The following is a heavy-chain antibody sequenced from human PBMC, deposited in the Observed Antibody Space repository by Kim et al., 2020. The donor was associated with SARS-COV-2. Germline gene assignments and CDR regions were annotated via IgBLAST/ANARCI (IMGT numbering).Heavy chain of an antibody. CDR3: AKDTAPYYYGSGSYHYFDY. CDR2: ISWNSGSI. CDR1: GFTFDDYA. Sequence: GGSLRLSCAASGFTFDDYAMHWVRQAPGKGLEWVSGISWNSGSIGYADSVKGRFTISRDNAKNSLYLQMNSLRAEDTALYYCAKDTAPYYYGSGSYHYFDYWGQGTLVTVSS. J-gene: IGHJ4*02. V-gene: IGHV3-9*01. D-gene: IGHD3-10*01.